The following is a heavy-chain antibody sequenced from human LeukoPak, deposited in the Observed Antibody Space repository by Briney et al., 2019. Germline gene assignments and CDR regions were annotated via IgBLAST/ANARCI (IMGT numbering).Heavy chain of an antibody. D-gene: IGHD3-16*02. CDR3: ARDYHDAFDI. CDR1: GFTFSDYY. V-gene: IGHV4-38-2*02. CDR2: IYYSGNT. Sequence: GSLRLSCAASGFTFSDYYMSWIRQPPGKGLEWIGSIYYSGNTYYNPSLKSRATISVDTSKNQFSLKLSSVTAADTAVYYCARDYHDAFDIWGQGTMVTVSS. J-gene: IGHJ3*02.